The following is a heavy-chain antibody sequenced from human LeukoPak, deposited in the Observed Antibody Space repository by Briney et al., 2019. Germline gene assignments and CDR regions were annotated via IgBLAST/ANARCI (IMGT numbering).Heavy chain of an antibody. CDR1: GFTFSSYA. Sequence: PGGSLRLSCAASGFTFSSYAMHWVRQAPGKGLEWVSYISSSGRSPYYADSVKGRFTISRDNAKNSLYLQMNSLRAEDTAVYYCATPLPFDYWGQGTLVTVSS. CDR2: ISSSGRSP. V-gene: IGHV3-48*03. CDR3: ATPLPFDY. J-gene: IGHJ4*02.